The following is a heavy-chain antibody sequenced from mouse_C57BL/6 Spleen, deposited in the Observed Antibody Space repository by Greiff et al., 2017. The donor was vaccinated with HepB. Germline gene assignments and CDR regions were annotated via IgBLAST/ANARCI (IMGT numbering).Heavy chain of an antibody. J-gene: IGHJ3*01. V-gene: IGHV1-55*01. CDR2: IYPGSGST. Sequence: QVQLQPPGAELVKPGASVKMSCKASGYTFTSYWITWVKQRPGQGLEWIGDIYPGSGSTNYNEKFKSKATLTVDTSSSTAYMQLSSLTSEDSAVYYCARSEGYYYGSSSFAYWGQGTLVTVSA. CDR1: GYTFTSYW. D-gene: IGHD1-1*01. CDR3: ARSEGYYYGSSSFAY.